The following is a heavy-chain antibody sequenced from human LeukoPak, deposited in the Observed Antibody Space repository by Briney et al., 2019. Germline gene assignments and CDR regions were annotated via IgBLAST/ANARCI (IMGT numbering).Heavy chain of an antibody. J-gene: IGHJ4*02. Sequence: PGGSLTLSSNGSAYSFTNYRTSWVRQMPGKGLEWMGSIDPSDSYTKYRPSFQGHVTISADKSISTACVQWSSLKASDTAMYYCARQSSSWYQDYWGQGTLVTVSS. CDR3: ARQSSSWYQDY. CDR1: AYSFTNYR. V-gene: IGHV5-10-1*01. CDR2: IDPSDSYT. D-gene: IGHD6-13*01.